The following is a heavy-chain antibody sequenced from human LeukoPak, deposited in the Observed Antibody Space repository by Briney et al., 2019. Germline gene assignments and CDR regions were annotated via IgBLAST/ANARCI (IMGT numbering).Heavy chain of an antibody. CDR2: IKQDGSEK. CDR3: ATGLLYD. V-gene: IGHV3-7*01. D-gene: IGHD3-10*01. Sequence: GGSLRLSCAASGFTFSSYFMNWARQAPGKGLEWVANIKQDGSEKYYVDSVKGRFTISRDNAKNSLYLQMNSLRAEDTAVYYCATGLLYDWGQGTLVTVSS. J-gene: IGHJ4*02. CDR1: GFTFSSYF.